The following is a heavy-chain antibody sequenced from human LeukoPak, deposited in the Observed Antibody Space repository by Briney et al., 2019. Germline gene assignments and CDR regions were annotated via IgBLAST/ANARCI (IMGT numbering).Heavy chain of an antibody. D-gene: IGHD2-15*01. CDR1: LFTLSSNY. J-gene: IGHJ4*02. CDR2: IYSDDST. Sequence: GGSLSLSRASSLFTLSSNYMTWVRQAPGKGLEGVSVIYSDDSTYYADSVKGRFTISRDNSKNTLYLQMNSLRAEDTAVYYCARVQGSGLPRWYWGQGTLVSVSS. CDR3: ARVQGSGLPRWY. V-gene: IGHV3-66*01.